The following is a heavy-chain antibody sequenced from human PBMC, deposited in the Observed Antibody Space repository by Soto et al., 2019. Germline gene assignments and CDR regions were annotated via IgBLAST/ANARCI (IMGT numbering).Heavy chain of an antibody. Sequence: QVQLVQSGAEEKKPGASVKVSCKASGYTFTSYAMHWVRQAPGQRLEWMGWINAGNGNPKYSQKFQGRVTITRDTSASTAYMELSSLRSEDTAVYYCARGRKLVHHNWFDPWGQGTLVTVSS. V-gene: IGHV1-3*05. J-gene: IGHJ5*02. CDR1: GYTFTSYA. CDR2: INAGNGNP. D-gene: IGHD6-13*01. CDR3: ARGRKLVHHNWFDP.